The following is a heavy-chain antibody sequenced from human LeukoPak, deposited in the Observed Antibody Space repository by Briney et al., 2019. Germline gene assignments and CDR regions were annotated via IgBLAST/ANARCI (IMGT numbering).Heavy chain of an antibody. CDR1: GYSFTTYG. Sequence: GASVKFSCKASGYSFTTYGFTWVRQALGQGLEWMGWISGYSDNTNYAQKLQGRVTMTTDTSTSTAYMELRSLRSDDTAVYYCSSRAYGGSSFDYWGQGTLVTVSS. CDR2: ISGYSDNT. CDR3: SSRAYGGSSFDY. J-gene: IGHJ4*02. V-gene: IGHV1-18*01. D-gene: IGHD4-23*01.